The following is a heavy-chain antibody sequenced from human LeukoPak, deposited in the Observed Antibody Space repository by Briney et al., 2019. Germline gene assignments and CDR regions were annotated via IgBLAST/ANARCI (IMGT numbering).Heavy chain of an antibody. CDR3: ARGPLNYDILTGYFPSYYFDY. J-gene: IGHJ4*02. CDR1: RYTFTTYA. V-gene: IGHV7-4-1*02. CDR2: INTNTGNP. Sequence: ASVKVSCKASRYTFTTYAMNWVRQAPGQGLEWMGWINTNTGNPTYAQGFTGRFVFSLDTSVSTAYLQITSLKAEDTAVYYCARGPLNYDILTGYFPSYYFDYWGQGTLVTVSS. D-gene: IGHD3-9*01.